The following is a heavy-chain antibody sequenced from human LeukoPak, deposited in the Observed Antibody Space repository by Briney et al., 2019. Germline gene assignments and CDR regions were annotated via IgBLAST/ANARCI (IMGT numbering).Heavy chain of an antibody. V-gene: IGHV5-51*03. D-gene: IGHD3-10*01. Sequence: GXXLQISCKGSGYSFTNNWVAWGRRMPGKGLGWMGIIYPGESDTKYCPSLQGQVTISANKSISVAYLQWSSLKASDTAMYYCARVAGVSVSGLNYFDYWGQGTLVTVSS. J-gene: IGHJ4*02. CDR2: IYPGESDT. CDR3: ARVAGVSVSGLNYFDY. CDR1: GYSFTNNW.